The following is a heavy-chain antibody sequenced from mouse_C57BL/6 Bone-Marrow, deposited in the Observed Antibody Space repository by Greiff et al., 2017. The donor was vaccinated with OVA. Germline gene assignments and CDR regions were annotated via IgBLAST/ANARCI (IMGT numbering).Heavy chain of an antibody. V-gene: IGHV5-4*01. J-gene: IGHJ2*01. Sequence: EVMLVESGGGLVKPGGSLKLSCAASGFTFSSYAMSWVRQTPEKRLEWVATISDGGSYTYYPDNVKGRFIISRDNAKNNLYLQMSHLKSEDTAMYYCARDYYGSSYDYWGQGTTLTVSS. CDR3: ARDYYGSSYDY. CDR1: GFTFSSYA. CDR2: ISDGGSYT. D-gene: IGHD1-1*01.